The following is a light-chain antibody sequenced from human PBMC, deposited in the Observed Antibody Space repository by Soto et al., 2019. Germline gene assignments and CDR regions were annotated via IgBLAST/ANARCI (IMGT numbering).Light chain of an antibody. CDR3: QQYGSSPPIT. CDR1: QSVSSSY. CDR2: GAY. Sequence: ETVLTQSPGTLSLSPGETATLSCRASQSVSSSYLAWYQQKPGQAPRLIIYGAYSRATGIPDTFSGSGSGTDFTLTISRLEPEDFAVYYCQQYGSSPPITFGQGTRLEIK. J-gene: IGKJ5*01. V-gene: IGKV3-20*01.